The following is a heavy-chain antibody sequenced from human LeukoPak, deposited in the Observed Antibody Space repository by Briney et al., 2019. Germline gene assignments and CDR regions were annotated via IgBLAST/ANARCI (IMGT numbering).Heavy chain of an antibody. D-gene: IGHD3-22*01. J-gene: IGHJ3*02. CDR3: ARLPSYYYDSSGPDI. CDR1: GFTFSSYA. V-gene: IGHV3-23*01. CDR2: ISGSGGST. Sequence: GGSLRLSCAASGFTFSSYAMSWVRQAPGKGLEWVSAISGSGGSTYYADSVKGRFTISRDNAKNSLYLQMNSLRAEDTAVYYCARLPSYYYDSSGPDIWGQGTMVTVSS.